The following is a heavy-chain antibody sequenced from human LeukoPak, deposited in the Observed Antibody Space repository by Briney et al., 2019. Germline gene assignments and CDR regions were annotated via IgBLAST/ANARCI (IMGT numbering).Heavy chain of an antibody. CDR1: GYTFTGYY. V-gene: IGHV1-2*02. D-gene: IGHD3-22*01. CDR2: INPNSGGT. Sequence: GASVKVSCKASGYTFTGYYMHWVRQAPGQGLEWMGWINPNSGGTNYAQKFQGRVTMTRDTSISTAYMELRSLRSDDTAVYYCARDYYYDSSGYGYYFDYWGQGTLVTVSS. CDR3: ARDYYYDSSGYGYYFDY. J-gene: IGHJ4*02.